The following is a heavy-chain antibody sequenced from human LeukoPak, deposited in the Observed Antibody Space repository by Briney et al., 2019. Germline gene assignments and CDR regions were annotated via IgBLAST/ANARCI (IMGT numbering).Heavy chain of an antibody. CDR1: GFTVSSNY. J-gene: IGHJ4*02. D-gene: IGHD3-10*01. V-gene: IGHV3-66*01. CDR2: IYSGGST. Sequence: PGGSLRLSCAASGFTVSSNYMSWVRQAPGKGLEWVSVIYSGGSTYYADSVKGRFTISRDNSKNTLYLQMNSLRAEDTAVYYCARSVEYYYGSGSYPDYWGQGTLVTVSS. CDR3: ARSVEYYYGSGSYPDY.